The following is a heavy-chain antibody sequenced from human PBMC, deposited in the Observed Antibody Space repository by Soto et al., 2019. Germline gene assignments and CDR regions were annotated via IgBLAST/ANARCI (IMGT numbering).Heavy chain of an antibody. CDR2: ISAYNGNT. CDR3: AIFGQAESYDYGDSEV. Sequence: QVQLVQSGAEVKKPGASVKVSCKASGYTFPSYGISWVRQAPGQGLEWMGWISAYNGNTNYAQKLQGRVTMNTDTSTSTAYMELRRLRSDDTAVYYCAIFGQAESYDYGDSEVWGKGTTVTVSS. D-gene: IGHD4-17*01. CDR1: GYTFPSYG. J-gene: IGHJ6*04. V-gene: IGHV1-18*01.